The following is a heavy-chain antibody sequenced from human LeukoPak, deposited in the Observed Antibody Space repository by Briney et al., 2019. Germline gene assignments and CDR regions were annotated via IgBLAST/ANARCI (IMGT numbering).Heavy chain of an antibody. D-gene: IGHD3-22*01. CDR2: IYYIGST. CDR3: ARVRPYPYDSSGYYYFDY. J-gene: IGHJ4*02. V-gene: IGHV4-59*01. CDR1: GGSISSYY. Sequence: KPSETLSLTCTVSGGSISSYYWTWIRQPPGKGLEWIGYIYYIGSTNYNPSLKSRVTMSVYTSKNQFSLKLSSVTAADTAVYYCARVRPYPYDSSGYYYFDYWGQGTLVTVSS.